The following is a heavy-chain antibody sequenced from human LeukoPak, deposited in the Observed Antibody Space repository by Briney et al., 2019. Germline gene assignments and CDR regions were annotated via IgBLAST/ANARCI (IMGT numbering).Heavy chain of an antibody. D-gene: IGHD1-26*01. CDR3: TTSSGWYSLNY. J-gene: IGHJ4*02. V-gene: IGHV4-4*02. Sequence: PSETLSLTCAVSGDSISSALWWNWVRQPPGKGLDWIGEISRDGSTKYNPSLKNRVTLSKDNSKNQFSLKLNSVTAADTAVYYCTTSSGWYSLNYWGQGVLITVSS. CDR2: ISRDGST. CDR1: GDSISSALW.